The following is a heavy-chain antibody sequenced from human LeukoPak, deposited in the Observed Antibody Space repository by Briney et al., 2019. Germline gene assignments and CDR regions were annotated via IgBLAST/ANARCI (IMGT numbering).Heavy chain of an antibody. Sequence: SXXLSLTCTVSGGSIRSSDYYWAWIRQPPGRGLEWIVTIHYSGSTFYKPPLKSRLTVSADTARSQFYMKLSSVTAADTAVYYCARASGVLPSFEWANWFDTWGQGSLVTVSS. CDR1: GGSIRSSDYY. V-gene: IGHV4-39*01. J-gene: IGHJ5*02. CDR3: ARASGVLPSFEWANWFDT. CDR2: IHYSGST. D-gene: IGHD3-9*01.